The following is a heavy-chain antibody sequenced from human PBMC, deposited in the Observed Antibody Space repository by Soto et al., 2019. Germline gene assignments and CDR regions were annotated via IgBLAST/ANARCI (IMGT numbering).Heavy chain of an antibody. Sequence: SLRLSCAASGFTFSNAWMNWVRQAPGKGLEWVGRIKSKTDGGTTDYAAPVKGRFTISRDDSKNTLYLQMNSLKTEDTAVYYCTTGSPSLTTYYGMDVWGQGTTVTVSS. CDR1: GFTFSNAW. CDR2: IKSKTDGGTT. V-gene: IGHV3-15*07. CDR3: TTGSPSLTTYYGMDV. D-gene: IGHD3-9*01. J-gene: IGHJ6*02.